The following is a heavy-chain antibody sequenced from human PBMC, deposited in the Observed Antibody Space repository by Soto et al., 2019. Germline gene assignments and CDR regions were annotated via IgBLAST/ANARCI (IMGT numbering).Heavy chain of an antibody. V-gene: IGHV4-34*01. CDR3: ARGLVAALGYYYMDV. Sequence: SETLSLTCAVYGGSFSGYYWSWIRQPPGKGLEWIGEINHIGCTNYNPSLKSRVTISVDTSKNQFSLKLSSVTAADTALYYCARGLVAALGYYYMDVWGKGTTVTVSS. J-gene: IGHJ6*03. D-gene: IGHD6-6*01. CDR1: GGSFSGYY. CDR2: INHIGCT.